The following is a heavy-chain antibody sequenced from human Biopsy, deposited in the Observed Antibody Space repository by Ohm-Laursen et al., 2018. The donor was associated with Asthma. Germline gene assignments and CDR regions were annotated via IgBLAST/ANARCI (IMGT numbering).Heavy chain of an antibody. J-gene: IGHJ4*02. D-gene: IGHD3-22*01. CDR1: GFSLSDYY. V-gene: IGHV3-11*01. Sequence: SLRLSCSAFGFSLSDYYMTWIRQAPGKGLEWVSYIDQRSTTIYYADSVKGRFTISRDNAKNSLYLQMNSLRAEDSAVYFCARLAYYNRSGKHYSDHWGQGNLVTVSS. CDR3: ARLAYYNRSGKHYSDH. CDR2: IDQRSTTI.